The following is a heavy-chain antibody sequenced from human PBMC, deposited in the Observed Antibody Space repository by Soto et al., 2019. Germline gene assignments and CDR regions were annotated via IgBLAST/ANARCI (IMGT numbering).Heavy chain of an antibody. V-gene: IGHV4-59*01. CDR2: IYYSGST. Sequence: SETLSFTCTVSGGSISSYYWSWIRQPPGKGLEWIGYIYYSGSTNYNPSLKSRVTILVDTSKNQFSLKLSSVTAADTAVYYCAREVGVRNNWFDPWGQGTLVTVSS. J-gene: IGHJ5*02. CDR3: AREVGVRNNWFDP. CDR1: GGSISSYY. D-gene: IGHD3-10*01.